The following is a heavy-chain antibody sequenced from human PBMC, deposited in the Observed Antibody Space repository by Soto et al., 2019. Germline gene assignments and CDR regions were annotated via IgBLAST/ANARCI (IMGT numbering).Heavy chain of an antibody. CDR1: GFTFSSYA. J-gene: IGHJ4*02. Sequence: GGSLRLSCAASGFTFSSYAMSWVRQAPGKGLEWVSAISGSGGSTYYADSVKGRFTISRDNSKNTLYLQMNSLRAEDTAVYYCAKDGRNRGNPYYFDYWGQGTLVTVSS. CDR3: AKDGRNRGNPYYFDY. D-gene: IGHD3-10*01. CDR2: ISGSGGST. V-gene: IGHV3-23*01.